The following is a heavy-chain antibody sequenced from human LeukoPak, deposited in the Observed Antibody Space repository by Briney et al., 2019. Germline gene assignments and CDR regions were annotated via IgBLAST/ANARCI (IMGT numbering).Heavy chain of an antibody. V-gene: IGHV4-38-2*02. D-gene: IGHD2-15*01. CDR1: GYSISSGYY. J-gene: IGHJ4*02. Sequence: SETLSLTCAVFGYSISSGYYWGWIRQPPGKGLEWIGSIYHSGSTYYNPSLKSRVTISVDTSKNQFSLKLSSVTAADTAVYYCARDGGYCSGGSCYQFDYWGQGTLVTVSS. CDR2: IYHSGST. CDR3: ARDGGYCSGGSCYQFDY.